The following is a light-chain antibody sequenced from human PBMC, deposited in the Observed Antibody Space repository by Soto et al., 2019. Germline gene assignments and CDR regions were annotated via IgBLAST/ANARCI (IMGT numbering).Light chain of an antibody. J-gene: IGKJ5*01. CDR3: QQRSNWPSIT. Sequence: EIVMTQSPATLSVSPGERATLSCRASQSVSTIVAWFQQKPGQAPRLLIYDASNRATGIPARFSGSGSGTDFTLTISSLEPEDFAVYYCQQRSNWPSITFGQGTRLEIK. CDR2: DAS. V-gene: IGKV3-11*01. CDR1: QSVSTI.